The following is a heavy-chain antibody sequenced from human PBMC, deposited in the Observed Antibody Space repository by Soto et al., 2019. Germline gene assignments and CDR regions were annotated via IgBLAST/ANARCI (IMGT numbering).Heavy chain of an antibody. CDR2: ISAYSGNT. D-gene: IGHD6-19*01. J-gene: IGHJ4*02. CDR1: GYTFMSYG. V-gene: IGHV1-18*01. CDR3: ARRRAGLDDS. Sequence: ASVKVSCKAPGYTFMSYGISWVRQAPGQGLEWLGWISAYSGNTNYAQKFQGRVTMTTDTSTSTAYMELRSLRSDDTAVYYCARRRAGLDDSWGQGTLVTVSS.